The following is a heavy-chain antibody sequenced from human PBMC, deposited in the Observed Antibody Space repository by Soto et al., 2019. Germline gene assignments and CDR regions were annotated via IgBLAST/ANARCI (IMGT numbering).Heavy chain of an antibody. CDR2: ISGSGGST. Sequence: TGGSLKLYCAASGVTFSSYAMSWVRQAPGKGLEWVSAISGSGGSTYYADSVKGRFTISRDNSKNTLYLQMNSLRAEDTAVYYCAKDYDFWSGYYTAFNWFDPWGQGTLVTVSS. D-gene: IGHD3-3*01. J-gene: IGHJ5*02. V-gene: IGHV3-23*01. CDR1: GVTFSSYA. CDR3: AKDYDFWSGYYTAFNWFDP.